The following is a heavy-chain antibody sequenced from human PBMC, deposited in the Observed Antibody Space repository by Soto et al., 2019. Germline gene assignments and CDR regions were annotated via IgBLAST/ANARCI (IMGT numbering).Heavy chain of an antibody. Sequence: QSGGSLRLSCAASGFTFSSYGMHWVRQAPGKGLEWVAVIWYDGSNKYYADSVKGRFTISRDNSKNTLYLQMNSLRAEDTAVYYCARGPTPSIAAQSQEFDYWGQGTLVTVSS. J-gene: IGHJ4*02. CDR2: IWYDGSNK. D-gene: IGHD6-6*01. CDR3: ARGPTPSIAAQSQEFDY. V-gene: IGHV3-33*01. CDR1: GFTFSSYG.